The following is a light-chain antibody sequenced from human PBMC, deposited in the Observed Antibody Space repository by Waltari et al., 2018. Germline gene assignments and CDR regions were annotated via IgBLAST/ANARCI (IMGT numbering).Light chain of an antibody. J-gene: IGKJ4*01. CDR3: HQYYSSPLA. Sequence: DIVMTQSTDSLAVSVGERATLSCNSSQSIFRSTNNKNHLAWYQQKPGQPPKLLIYGASTRESGVPDRFSGSGSGTDFTLTISGLQAEDVAVYYCHQYYSSPLAFGGGTKVEIK. CDR1: QSIFRSTNNKNH. CDR2: GAS. V-gene: IGKV4-1*01.